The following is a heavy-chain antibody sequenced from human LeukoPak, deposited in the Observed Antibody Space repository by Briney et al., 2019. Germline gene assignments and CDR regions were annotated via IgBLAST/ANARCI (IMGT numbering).Heavy chain of an antibody. V-gene: IGHV5-51*01. J-gene: IGHJ4*02. CDR3: ARQHGSGSYYSRAIDY. CDR2: IYPGDSDT. Sequence: GESLKISCKGSGYSFTSSWIAWVRQMPGKGLEWMGIIYPGDSDTRYSPSFQGQVTISADKSISTAYLQWSSLKASDTAMYYCARQHGSGSYYSRAIDYWGQGTLVTVSS. CDR1: GYSFTSSW. D-gene: IGHD3-10*01.